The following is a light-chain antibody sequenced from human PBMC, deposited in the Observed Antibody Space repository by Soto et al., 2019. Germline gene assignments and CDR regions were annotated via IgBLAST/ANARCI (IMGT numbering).Light chain of an antibody. CDR1: QHLGDW. CDR2: KAS. J-gene: IGKJ1*01. V-gene: IGKV1-5*03. CDR3: QHYNSYSEA. Sequence: DIQMSQSPSTLSASVGERVTITCRASQHLGDWLDWYQQKPGKAPKLLIYKASTLKSGVPSRFSGSGSGTEFTLTISSLQPDDFATYYCQHYNSYSEAFGQGTKGDIK.